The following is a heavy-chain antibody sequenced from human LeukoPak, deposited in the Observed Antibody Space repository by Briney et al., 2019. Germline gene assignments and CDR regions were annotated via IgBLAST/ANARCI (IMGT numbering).Heavy chain of an antibody. CDR3: ARGLLVPFDY. CDR1: GFMFSTYE. J-gene: IGHJ4*02. CDR2: ISYNGRSI. Sequence: GGSLRLSCAASGFMFSTYEMNWVRQAPGKGLEWLSYISYNGRSIYYADSVKGRFTISRDNSKNTLYLQMNSLRAEDTAVYYCARGLLVPFDYWGQGTLVTVSS. V-gene: IGHV3-48*03. D-gene: IGHD2-21*01.